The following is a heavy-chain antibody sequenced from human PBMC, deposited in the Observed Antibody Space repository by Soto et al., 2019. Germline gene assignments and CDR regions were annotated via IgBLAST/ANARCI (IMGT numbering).Heavy chain of an antibody. V-gene: IGHV1-18*01. Sequence: ASVKVSCKASGYTFTSYGISWVRQAPGQGLEWMGWISAYNGNTNYAQKLQGRVTMTTDTSTSTAYMELRSLRSDDTAVYYCARKRGVVAATFWFDPWGQGTLVTAPQ. CDR1: GYTFTSYG. J-gene: IGHJ5*02. CDR2: ISAYNGNT. CDR3: ARKRGVVAATFWFDP. D-gene: IGHD2-15*01.